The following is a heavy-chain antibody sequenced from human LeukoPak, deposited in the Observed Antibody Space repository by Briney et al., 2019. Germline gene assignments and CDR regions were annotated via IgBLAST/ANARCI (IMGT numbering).Heavy chain of an antibody. CDR2: IYYSGST. V-gene: IGHV4-59*06. Sequence: SETLSLTCTVSGGSISSHYWSWIRQPPGKGLEWIGYIYYSGSTYYNPSLKSRVTISVDTSKNQFSLKLSSVTAADTAVYYCATGGYSYGYGSYWGQGTLVTVSS. J-gene: IGHJ4*02. D-gene: IGHD5-18*01. CDR1: GGSISSHY. CDR3: ATGGYSYGYGSY.